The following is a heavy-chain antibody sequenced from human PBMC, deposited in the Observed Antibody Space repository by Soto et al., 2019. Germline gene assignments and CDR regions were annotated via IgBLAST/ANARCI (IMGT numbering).Heavy chain of an antibody. CDR1: GFTFSSYA. D-gene: IGHD2-2*01. CDR2: ISGSGGST. Sequence: GGSLRLSCAASGFTFSSYAMSWVRQAPGKGLEWVSAISGSGGSTYYADSVKGRFTISRDNAKNTLYLQMNSLRAEDTALYYCAKVKYCSSTSCQYYFDYWGQGTLVTVSS. V-gene: IGHV3-23*01. CDR3: AKVKYCSSTSCQYYFDY. J-gene: IGHJ4*02.